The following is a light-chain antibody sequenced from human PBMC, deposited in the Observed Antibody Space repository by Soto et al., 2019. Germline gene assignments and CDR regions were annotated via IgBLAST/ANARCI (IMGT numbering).Light chain of an antibody. CDR2: GAS. J-gene: IGKJ1*01. Sequence: EIVLTQSPVTLSLSPGERATLSCRASQSVSSSYLAWYQQKPGQAPRLLIYGASSRATGIPARFSGSGSGTDFTLTISSLEPEDFAVYYCQQRSNWTTFGQGTKVDIK. V-gene: IGKV3D-20*02. CDR1: QSVSSSY. CDR3: QQRSNWTT.